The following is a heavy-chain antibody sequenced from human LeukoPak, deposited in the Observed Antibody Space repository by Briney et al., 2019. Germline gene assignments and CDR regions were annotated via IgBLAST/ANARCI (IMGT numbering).Heavy chain of an antibody. J-gene: IGHJ5*02. Sequence: ASVRVSCQASGYTFIHHYIHWIRQAPGQGLEWMGWMNPNNGDTTYAQKFQGRVTMTRDTSINTAYMELSGLISDDTAVYSCVRIYRGPDAWGQGTLVTVSS. D-gene: IGHD5-12*01. CDR1: GYTFIHHY. CDR3: VRIYRGPDA. V-gene: IGHV1-2*02. CDR2: MNPNNGDT.